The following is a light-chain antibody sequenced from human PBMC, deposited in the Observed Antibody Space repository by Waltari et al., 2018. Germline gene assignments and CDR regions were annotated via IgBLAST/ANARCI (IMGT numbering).Light chain of an antibody. Sequence: EIVLKQYPGTLSLSLGERATPSCRASQSVSRALALYQQKPCQAPRLLIYGASTRATGIPDRFSGSGSWTDFSLTISRLEPDDFSVYYCQHYLRLPVTFGQGTTVEI. V-gene: IGKV3-20*01. CDR3: QHYLRLPVT. CDR2: GAS. CDR1: QSVSRA. J-gene: IGKJ1*01.